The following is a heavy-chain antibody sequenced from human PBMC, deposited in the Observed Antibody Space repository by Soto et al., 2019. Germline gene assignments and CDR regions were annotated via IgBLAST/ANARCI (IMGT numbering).Heavy chain of an antibody. V-gene: IGHV5-51*01. Sequence: GESLKISCKGSGYTFTNYWIGWVRQMPGTGLEWMGIIFPIDSDTRYSPSSQGQVTISADNSISTAYLQWSSLKASDTAIYYCATPGGRDFNAFDVWGQGTMVTVSS. J-gene: IGHJ3*01. D-gene: IGHD2-21*02. CDR1: GYTFTNYW. CDR2: IFPIDSDT. CDR3: ATPGGRDFNAFDV.